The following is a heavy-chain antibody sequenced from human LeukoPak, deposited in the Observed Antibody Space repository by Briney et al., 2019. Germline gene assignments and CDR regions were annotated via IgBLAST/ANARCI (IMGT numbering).Heavy chain of an antibody. J-gene: IGHJ4*02. Sequence: GGSLRPSCAASGFTFSSYTMNWVRQPPGKGLEWVSNIGTSSTTIYYADSVKGRFTISRDNAKNSLYLQMNSLRAEDTAVYYCARGGWGYVLDYWGQGTLVTVSS. V-gene: IGHV3-48*04. D-gene: IGHD3-16*01. CDR3: ARGGWGYVLDY. CDR1: GFTFSSYT. CDR2: IGTSSTTI.